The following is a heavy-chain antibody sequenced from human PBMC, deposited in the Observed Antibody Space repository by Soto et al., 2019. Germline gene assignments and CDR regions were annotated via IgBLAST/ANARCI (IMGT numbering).Heavy chain of an antibody. V-gene: IGHV3-23*01. CDR3: AKRYYYDGSGPYGMDV. J-gene: IGHJ6*02. CDR2: ISASGGST. Sequence: GGSLRLSCVASGFSFSSDGMSWVRQAPGKGLEWVSSISASGGSTYYAESVKGRFTISRDNSKNTLYLEMNRLRGEDTAVYYCAKRYYYDGSGPYGMDVWGQGTTVTVSS. CDR1: GFSFSSDG. D-gene: IGHD3-22*01.